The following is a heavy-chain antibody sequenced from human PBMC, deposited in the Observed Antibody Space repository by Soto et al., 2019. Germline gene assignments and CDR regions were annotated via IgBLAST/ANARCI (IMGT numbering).Heavy chain of an antibody. CDR3: TTGSNSGGSRDPFFWDY. CDR1: GFTISNAW. CDR2: IKSKTDGGTT. Sequence: EVPLVESGGGLVKPGGSLRLSCAASGFTISNAWLNWVLQAPGKGLEWVGRIKSKTDGGTTDYAAPVKGRLTISRDDSNNTRYLQMNSLKTEDTAVYYCTTGSNSGGSRDPFFWDYWGQGTLVTVSS. V-gene: IGHV3-15*07. D-gene: IGHD6-19*01. J-gene: IGHJ4*02.